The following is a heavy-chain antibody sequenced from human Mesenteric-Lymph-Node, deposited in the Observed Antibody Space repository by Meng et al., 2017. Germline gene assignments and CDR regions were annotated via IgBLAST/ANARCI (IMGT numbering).Heavy chain of an antibody. CDR2: TNAGNGDT. CDR1: GYTFSRYA. Sequence: ASVTVSCKASGYTFSRYAIHWLRQAPGQGLAWMGWTNAGNGDTKYSQKFQARVTITRDTSASTAYMELSSLGAADTALYYCAKDLGAGGMGGPCHYWGQGSLVTVSS. CDR3: AKDLGAGGMGGPCHY. D-gene: IGHD1-26*01. J-gene: IGHJ4*02. V-gene: IGHV1-3*01.